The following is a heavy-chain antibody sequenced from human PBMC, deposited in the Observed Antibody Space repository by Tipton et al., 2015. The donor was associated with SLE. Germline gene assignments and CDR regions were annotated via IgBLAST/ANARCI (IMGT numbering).Heavy chain of an antibody. D-gene: IGHD6-13*01. CDR1: GFTFSSYS. V-gene: IGHV3-48*01. CDR3: ARASSSSWFYYFDY. J-gene: IGHJ4*02. Sequence: SLRLSCAASGFTFSSYSMNWVRQAPGKGLEWVSYISSSSSTIYYADSVKGRFTISRDNSKNTLYLQMNSLRAEDTAVYYCARASSSSWFYYFDYWGQGTLVTVSS. CDR2: ISSSSSTI.